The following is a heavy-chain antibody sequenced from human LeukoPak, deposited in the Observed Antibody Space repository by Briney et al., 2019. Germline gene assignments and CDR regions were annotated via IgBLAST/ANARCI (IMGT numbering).Heavy chain of an antibody. Sequence: GGSLKLSCAASGFTFSGSAMHWVRQASGKGLEWVGRIRSKANSYATAYAASVKGRFTISRDDSKNTAYLQMNSLKTEDTAVYYCTGEAYDILTGYYYWGQGTLVTVSS. CDR3: TGEAYDILTGYYY. D-gene: IGHD3-9*01. CDR2: IRSKANSYAT. V-gene: IGHV3-73*01. CDR1: GFTFSGSA. J-gene: IGHJ4*02.